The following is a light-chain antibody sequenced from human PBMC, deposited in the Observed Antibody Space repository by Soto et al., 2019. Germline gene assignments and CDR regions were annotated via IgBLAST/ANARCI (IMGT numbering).Light chain of an antibody. Sequence: EVVMTQSPATLSVSPGGRSTLSCMASQSVSSNLAWYQQKPCHAPRLLIYGASTSATGIPARFSGSGSGTEFTLTISSLQYEDFAVYYCQQYNNWHSITCGQGTRLEIK. CDR2: GAS. V-gene: IGKV3-15*01. CDR3: QQYNNWHSIT. CDR1: QSVSSN. J-gene: IGKJ5*01.